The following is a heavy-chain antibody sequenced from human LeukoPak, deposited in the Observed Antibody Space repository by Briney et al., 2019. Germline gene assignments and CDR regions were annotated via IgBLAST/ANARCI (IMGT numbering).Heavy chain of an antibody. CDR1: GFAVSNSF. CDR3: ARRFRD. J-gene: IGHJ4*02. Sequence: GWSLRLSCAVSGFAVSNSFMSWVRQAPGKGLEWVSYIRDDGTLKTYGDSVKGRFTISRDNAKNSLYLQMNSLRAEDTAIYYCARRFRDWGQGTLVTVSS. V-gene: IGHV3-11*06. D-gene: IGHD5-24*01. CDR2: IRDDGTLK.